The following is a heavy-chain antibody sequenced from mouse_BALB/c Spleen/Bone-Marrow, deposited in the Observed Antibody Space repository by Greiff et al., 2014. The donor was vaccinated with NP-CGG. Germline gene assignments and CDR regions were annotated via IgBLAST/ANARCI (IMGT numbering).Heavy chain of an antibody. D-gene: IGHD1-1*01. J-gene: IGHJ4*01. Sequence: LQESGAELVKPGASVKLSCKASGYTFTSYWMHWVKLRPGQGFEWIGDINPNNGGSNYNEKFKRKATLTVDKSSSTAYMQLNSLTSEDSAVYYCTRLFYGSSDYAMDNWGQGTSVTVSS. CDR3: TRLFYGSSDYAMDN. V-gene: IGHV1S16*01. CDR1: GYTFTSYW. CDR2: INPNNGGS.